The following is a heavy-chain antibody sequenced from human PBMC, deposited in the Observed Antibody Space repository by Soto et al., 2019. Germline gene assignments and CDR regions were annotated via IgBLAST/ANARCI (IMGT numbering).Heavy chain of an antibody. CDR3: AKDFLALHYGDYHPSWFDP. V-gene: IGHV3-23*01. D-gene: IGHD4-17*01. Sequence: GGSLRLSCAASGFTFSSYAMSWVRQAPGKGLEWVSAISGSGGSTYYADSVKGRFTISRDNSKNTLYLQMNSLRAEDTAVYYCAKDFLALHYGDYHPSWFDPWGQGTLVTVSS. CDR1: GFTFSSYA. CDR2: ISGSGGST. J-gene: IGHJ5*02.